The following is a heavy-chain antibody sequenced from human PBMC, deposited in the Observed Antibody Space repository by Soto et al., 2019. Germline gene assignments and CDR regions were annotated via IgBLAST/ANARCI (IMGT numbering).Heavy chain of an antibody. CDR2: ITGSGGST. CDR1: RFTFRSYA. V-gene: IGHV3-23*01. CDR3: AKFWLQQLVRGYFQH. J-gene: IGHJ1*01. Sequence: EVQLLESGGGLVQPGGSLRLSCAASRFTFRSYAMSWVRQAPGKGLECVSVITGSGGSTNYADSVKGRFTISRDNSKNTLYLQMNSLRAEDTAVYYCAKFWLQQLVRGYFQHWGQGTLVTVSS. D-gene: IGHD6-13*01.